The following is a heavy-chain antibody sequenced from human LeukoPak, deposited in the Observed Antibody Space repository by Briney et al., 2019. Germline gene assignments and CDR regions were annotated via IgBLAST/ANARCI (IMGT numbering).Heavy chain of an antibody. V-gene: IGHV4-39*07. CDR2: IYYSGST. D-gene: IGHD3-22*01. CDR3: ARGLMGGYPRFDY. CDR1: GGSISSSSYY. J-gene: IGHJ4*02. Sequence: SETLSLTCTVSGGSISSSSYYWGWIRQPPGKGLEWIGSIYYSGSTYYNPSLKSRVTTSVDTSKNQFSLKLSSVTAEDTALYYCARGLMGGYPRFDYWGQGTLVTVSS.